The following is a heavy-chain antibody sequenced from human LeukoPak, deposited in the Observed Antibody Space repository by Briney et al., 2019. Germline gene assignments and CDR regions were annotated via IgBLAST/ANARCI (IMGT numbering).Heavy chain of an antibody. D-gene: IGHD1-1*01. J-gene: IGHJ4*02. Sequence: AGGSLRLSCAASGFTFSSYTMSWVRQAPGKGLEWVSAISGSGGSTYYADSVKGRFTISRDNSKNTLYLQMNSLRAEDTAVYYCAKATGTFYYFDYWGQGTLVTVSS. CDR2: ISGSGGST. CDR1: GFTFSSYT. CDR3: AKATGTFYYFDY. V-gene: IGHV3-23*01.